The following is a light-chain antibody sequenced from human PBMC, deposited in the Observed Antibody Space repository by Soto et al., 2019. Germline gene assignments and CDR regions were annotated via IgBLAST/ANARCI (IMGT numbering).Light chain of an antibody. CDR2: EVS. V-gene: IGLV2-14*01. J-gene: IGLJ3*02. Sequence: QSVLTQPASVSGSPGQSITISCTGTSSDVGGYNYVSWYQQHPGTSPKLMIYEVSNRPSGVSNRFSGSKSGNTASLIISGLQAEDEGDYYCSSYTARSTGVFGGGTKLTVL. CDR1: SSDVGGYNY. CDR3: SSYTARSTGV.